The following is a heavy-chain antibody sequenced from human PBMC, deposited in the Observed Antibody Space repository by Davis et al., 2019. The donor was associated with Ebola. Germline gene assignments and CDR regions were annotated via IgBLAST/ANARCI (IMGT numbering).Heavy chain of an antibody. V-gene: IGHV3-7*01. Sequence: PGGSLRLSCAASGFTFSGYWMSWVRQPSGKALEWVANIKQDGTEKYYVDSVKGRFTISRDNAKNSLYLQMNSLRAEDTAVYYCASNFEILGYCTNGVCGGDYYYYGMDVWGKGTTVTVSS. CDR3: ASNFEILGYCTNGVCGGDYYYYGMDV. CDR1: GFTFSGYW. J-gene: IGHJ6*04. D-gene: IGHD2-8*01. CDR2: IKQDGTEK.